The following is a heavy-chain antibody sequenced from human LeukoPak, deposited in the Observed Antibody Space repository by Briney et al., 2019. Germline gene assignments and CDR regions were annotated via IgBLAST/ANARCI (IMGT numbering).Heavy chain of an antibody. J-gene: IGHJ5*02. D-gene: IGHD4-11*01. CDR2: ISSSSSYI. Sequence: PGGSLRLSCAASGFTFSSYSMSWVRQAPGKGLEWVSSISSSSSYIYYADSVKGRFTISRDNAKNSLYLQMNSLRAEDTAVYYCAGDTVTNNWFDPWGQGTLVTVSS. V-gene: IGHV3-21*01. CDR1: GFTFSSYS. CDR3: AGDTVTNNWFDP.